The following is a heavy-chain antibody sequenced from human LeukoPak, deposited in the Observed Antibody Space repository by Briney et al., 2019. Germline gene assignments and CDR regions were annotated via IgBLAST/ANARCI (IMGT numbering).Heavy chain of an antibody. J-gene: IGHJ4*02. D-gene: IGHD5-24*01. CDR1: GDSISSSSYY. Sequence: SETLSLTCTVSGDSISSSSYYWGWIRQPPGKGLEWLGNIHYSGSTYYNPSLKSRVAISVDTSKNQFSLKMNSVTAADTAVYYCARTRDGYTMGVVGHWGQGTLVTVSS. CDR2: IHYSGST. CDR3: ARTRDGYTMGVVGH. V-gene: IGHV4-39*07.